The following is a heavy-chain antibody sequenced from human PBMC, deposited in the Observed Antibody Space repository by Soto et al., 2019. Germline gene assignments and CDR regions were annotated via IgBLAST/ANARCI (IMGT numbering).Heavy chain of an antibody. CDR1: GGSISSYY. V-gene: IGHV4-59*01. CDR3: ARYKSNYYYGMDV. Sequence: SETLSLTCTVSGGSISSYYWSWIRQPPGKGLEWIGYIYYSGITNYNPSLKSRVTISVDTSKNQFSLKLSSVTAADTAVYYCARYKSNYYYGMDVCGQGTTVTGSS. J-gene: IGHJ6*02. CDR2: IYYSGIT. D-gene: IGHD1-20*01.